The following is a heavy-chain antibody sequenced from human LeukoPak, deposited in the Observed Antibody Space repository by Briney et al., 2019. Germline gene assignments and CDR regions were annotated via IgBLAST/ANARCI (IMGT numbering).Heavy chain of an antibody. D-gene: IGHD1-26*01. CDR3: ARGVGAPYYYYMDV. Sequence: MPSETLSLTCAVYGGSISGYYWSWIRQTPGKGLEWIGEINHSGSTNYNPSLKSRVTISVDTSKNQFSLKLSSVTAADTAVYYCARGVGAPYYYYMDVWGKGTTVTVSS. CDR1: GGSISGYY. J-gene: IGHJ6*03. V-gene: IGHV4-34*01. CDR2: INHSGST.